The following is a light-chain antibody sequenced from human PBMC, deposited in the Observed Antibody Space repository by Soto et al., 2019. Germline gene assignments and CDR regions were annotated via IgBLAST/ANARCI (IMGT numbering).Light chain of an antibody. CDR3: SSYTSSSTRV. CDR2: EVS. V-gene: IGLV2-14*01. Sequence: QSALTQPASVSGSPGQSITISCTGTSSDVGGYNYVSWYQQHPGKAPKLMIYEVSNWPSGVSNRFSGSKSGNTASLTISGLQAEDEGDYYCSSYTSSSTRVFGGGTKLTGL. CDR1: SSDVGGYNY. J-gene: IGLJ3*02.